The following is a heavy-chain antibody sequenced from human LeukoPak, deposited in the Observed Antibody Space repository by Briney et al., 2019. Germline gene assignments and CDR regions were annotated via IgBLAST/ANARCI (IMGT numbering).Heavy chain of an antibody. Sequence: ASVKVSCKASGYILSSYNMHWVRQAPGQGLEWLGIINPSGGDTKYAQKFQGRVTLTRDKSTSTVYMELSSLTSDDTAVYYCARRFGRGYFDYWGQGTLVTVSS. J-gene: IGHJ4*02. CDR1: GYILSSYN. CDR3: ARRFGRGYFDY. CDR2: INPSGGDT. V-gene: IGHV1-46*01. D-gene: IGHD3-10*01.